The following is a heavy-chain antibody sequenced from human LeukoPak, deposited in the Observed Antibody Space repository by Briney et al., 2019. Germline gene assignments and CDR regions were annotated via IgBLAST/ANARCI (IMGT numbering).Heavy chain of an antibody. D-gene: IGHD2-21*02. J-gene: IGHJ4*02. CDR2: INPNSGGT. V-gene: IGHV1-2*02. CDR3: ARDFEVVTAIPWYFDY. CDR1: GYTFTGYY. Sequence: GASVKVSCKVSGYTFTGYYMHWVRQAPGQGLEWMGWINPNSGGTNYAQKFQGRVTMTRDTSISTAYMELSRLRSDDTAVYYCARDFEVVTAIPWYFDYWGQGTLVTVSS.